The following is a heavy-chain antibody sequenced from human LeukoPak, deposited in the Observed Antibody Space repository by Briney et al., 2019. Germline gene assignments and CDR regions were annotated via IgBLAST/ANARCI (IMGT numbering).Heavy chain of an antibody. D-gene: IGHD2-15*01. Sequence: SEPLSLTCTVSGGSINDYWSWIRQPPGKGLEWIGYIYYSGSTNYNPSLKSRVTISVDKSKNQFSLKLSSVTAADTAVYYCARGSLYCSGGSCYNWFDPWGQGTLVTVSS. J-gene: IGHJ5*02. CDR1: GGSINDY. CDR2: IYYSGST. CDR3: ARGSLYCSGGSCYNWFDP. V-gene: IGHV4-59*12.